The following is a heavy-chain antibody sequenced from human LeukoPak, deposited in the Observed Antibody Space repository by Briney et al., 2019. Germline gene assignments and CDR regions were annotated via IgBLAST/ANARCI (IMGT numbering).Heavy chain of an antibody. CDR1: GGSISSSSYY. V-gene: IGHV4-39*07. CDR3: ARDGSGPATPGGYYYYMDV. J-gene: IGHJ6*03. Sequence: SETLSLTCTVSGGSISSSSYYWGWIRQPPGKGLEWIGSIYYSGSTYYNPSLKSRVTISVDTSKNQFSLKLSSVTAADTAVYYCARDGSGPATPGGYYYYMDVWGKGTTVTVSS. D-gene: IGHD3-10*01. CDR2: IYYSGST.